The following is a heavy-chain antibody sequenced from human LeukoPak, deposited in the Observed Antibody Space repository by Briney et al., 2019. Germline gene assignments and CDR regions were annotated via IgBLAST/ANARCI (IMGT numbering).Heavy chain of an antibody. CDR1: GGSISSSSYY. J-gene: IGHJ5*02. CDR2: INHSGST. Sequence: KPSETLSLTCTVSGGSISSSSYYWGWIRQPPGKGLEWIGEINHSGSTNYNPSLKSRVTISVDTSKNQFSLKLSSVTAADTAVYYCARGTMVRGVIMGSNWFDPWGQGTLVTVSS. CDR3: ARGTMVRGVIMGSNWFDP. V-gene: IGHV4-39*07. D-gene: IGHD3-10*01.